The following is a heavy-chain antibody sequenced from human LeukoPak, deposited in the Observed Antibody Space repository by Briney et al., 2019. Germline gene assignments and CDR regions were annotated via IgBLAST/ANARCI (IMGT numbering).Heavy chain of an antibody. CDR1: GYTFTSYY. CDR3: ARGYGYQVLYPWFDP. Sequence: ASVKVSCKASGYTFTSYYMYWVRQAPGQGLEWMGIINPSSGSTSYTQKFQGRVTMTRDTSTSTVYMELSSLRSEDTAVYYCARGYGYQVLYPWFDPWGQGTLVTVSS. J-gene: IGHJ5*02. CDR2: INPSSGST. V-gene: IGHV1-46*01. D-gene: IGHD2-2*02.